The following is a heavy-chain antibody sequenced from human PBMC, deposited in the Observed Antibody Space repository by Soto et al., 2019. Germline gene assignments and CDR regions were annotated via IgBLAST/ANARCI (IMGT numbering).Heavy chain of an antibody. Sequence: GGSLRLSCAASGLTFTSYSMNWVRQAPGKGLEWVSFISSSSSTIYYADSVKGRFTISRDNAKNSLYLQMNSLRDEDTAVYYCARDQLYYNDISGRPLNAFDVWGQGTMVTVSS. CDR3: ARDQLYYNDISGRPLNAFDV. D-gene: IGHD3-22*01. V-gene: IGHV3-48*02. CDR2: ISSSSSTI. CDR1: GLTFTSYS. J-gene: IGHJ3*01.